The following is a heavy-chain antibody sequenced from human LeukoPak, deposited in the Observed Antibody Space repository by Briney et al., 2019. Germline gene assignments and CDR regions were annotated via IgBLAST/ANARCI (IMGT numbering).Heavy chain of an antibody. D-gene: IGHD6-19*01. V-gene: IGHV3-30*18. CDR2: ISYDGSNK. CDR3: AKDGTNLYSSGWAADY. J-gene: IGHJ4*02. Sequence: PGRSLRRSCAASGFTFSSYGMHWVRQAPGKGLEWVAVISYDGSNKYYADCVKGRFTISRDNSKNTLYLQMNSLRAEDTAVYYCAKDGTNLYSSGWAADYWGQGTLVTVSS. CDR1: GFTFSSYG.